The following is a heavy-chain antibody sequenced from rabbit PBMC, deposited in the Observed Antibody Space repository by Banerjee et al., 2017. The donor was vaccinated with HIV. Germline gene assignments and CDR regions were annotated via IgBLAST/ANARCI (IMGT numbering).Heavy chain of an antibody. Sequence: QEQLKESGGGLVQPGGSLKLSCKASGFDFSRYGVSWVRQAPGKGLEWIGYIDPVFGITYFASWVNGRFTISSDNAQSTVDLKMTSLTAADTATYFCARAIVPWLGLTRLDLWGQGTLAPS. CDR1: GFDFSRYG. D-gene: IGHD4-1*01. CDR2: IDPVFGIT. V-gene: IGHV1S47*01. J-gene: IGHJ3*01. CDR3: ARAIVPWLGLTRLDL.